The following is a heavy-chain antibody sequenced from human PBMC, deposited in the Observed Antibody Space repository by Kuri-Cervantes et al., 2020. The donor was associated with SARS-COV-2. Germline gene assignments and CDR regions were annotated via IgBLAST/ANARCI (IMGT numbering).Heavy chain of an antibody. Sequence: LSCTVSGGFISSHYWSWIRQPPGKGLEWIGYIYYSGSTNYNPSLKSRVTISVDASKNQFSLKLSSVTAADTAVYYCARQGDGGFRAVAGTTEGGYWGQGTLVTVSS. CDR1: GGFISSHY. D-gene: IGHD6-19*01. CDR3: ARQGDGGFRAVAGTTEGGY. V-gene: IGHV4-59*08. CDR2: IYYSGST. J-gene: IGHJ4*02.